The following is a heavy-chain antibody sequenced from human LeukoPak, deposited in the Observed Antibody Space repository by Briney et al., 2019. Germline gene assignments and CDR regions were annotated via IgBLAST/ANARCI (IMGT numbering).Heavy chain of an antibody. V-gene: IGHV3-13*01. CDR2: MGTAGDT. J-gene: IGHJ3*02. CDR3: AREGGPRGSKGAFDI. D-gene: IGHD3-16*01. CDR1: GFTVSSYD. Sequence: GGSLRLSCAASGFTVSSYDMHWVRQATGKGLEWVSAMGTAGDTYYPGSVKGRFTISRENAKNSLYLQMNSLRDGDTAVYYCAREGGPRGSKGAFDIWGRGAMVTVSS.